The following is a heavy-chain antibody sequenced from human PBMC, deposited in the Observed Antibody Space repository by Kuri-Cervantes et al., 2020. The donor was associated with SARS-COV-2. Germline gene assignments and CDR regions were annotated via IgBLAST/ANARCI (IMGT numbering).Heavy chain of an antibody. CDR2: VYYDGTT. Sequence: LRLSCSVSGGSINSYYWSWIRQAPGKGLEWLGHVYYDGTTNYNPSLKRRATISLATSKSQFFLQLDSVTAADTAVYFCARASTSFDDWGQGTPVTVSS. V-gene: IGHV4-59*01. CDR1: GGSINSYY. CDR3: ARASTSFDD. D-gene: IGHD4-11*01. J-gene: IGHJ4*02.